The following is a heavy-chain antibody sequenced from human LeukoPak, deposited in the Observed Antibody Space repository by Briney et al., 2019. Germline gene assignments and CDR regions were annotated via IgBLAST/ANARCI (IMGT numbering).Heavy chain of an antibody. CDR1: VYTLTSLV. CDR2: ISAYNGNT. D-gene: IGHD3-16*02. Sequence: PSVKASCTASVYTLTSLVISTVGQAPGQGLEWMGWISAYNGNTNYAQKLQGRVTMTTDTSTRTAYMELRSLRSEDTAVYYCARDVLTGELSDYWGQGTLVTVSS. J-gene: IGHJ4*02. V-gene: IGHV1-18*01. CDR3: ARDVLTGELSDY.